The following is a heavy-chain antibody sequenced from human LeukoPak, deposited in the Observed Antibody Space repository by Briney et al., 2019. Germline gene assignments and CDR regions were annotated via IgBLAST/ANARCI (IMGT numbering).Heavy chain of an antibody. V-gene: IGHV3-74*01. CDR1: GFSFSSYW. CDR2: INTDGRTT. CDR3: ARDNTYMFDY. Sequence: GGSLRLSCAASGFSFSSYWMNWVRQAPGKGLVWVAHINTDGRTTTYADSVKGRFTVARDNAKNTLYLEMNRLRAEDTAVYYCARDNTYMFDYWGQGTQVTVSS. D-gene: IGHD2-2*02. J-gene: IGHJ4*02.